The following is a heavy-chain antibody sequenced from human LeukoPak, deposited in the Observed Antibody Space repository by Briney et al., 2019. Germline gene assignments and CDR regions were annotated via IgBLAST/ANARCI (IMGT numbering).Heavy chain of an antibody. CDR2: SNTDGSIT. CDR1: GFTFTSYW. CDR3: ARQGYSSGDMDV. Sequence: GSLRLSCATTGFTFTSYWMNWVRQVPGKGLVWVSRSNTDGSITTYVGSVKGRFTISRGNAKNTLYLQMNSLRVEDTAVYYCARQGYSSGDMDVWGKGTTVTVSS. J-gene: IGHJ6*03. V-gene: IGHV3-74*03. D-gene: IGHD2-15*01.